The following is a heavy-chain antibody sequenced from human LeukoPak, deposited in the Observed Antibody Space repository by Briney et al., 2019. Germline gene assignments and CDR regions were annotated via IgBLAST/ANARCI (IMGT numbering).Heavy chain of an antibody. Sequence: ASVKVSCKASGYTFTGYYMHWVRQAPGQGLEWMGWINPNSGGTNYAQKFQGRVTMTRDTSISTAYMELSRLRSDDTAIYYCIVSGYSGYDFDYRGQGTLVTVSS. CDR2: INPNSGGT. D-gene: IGHD5-12*01. CDR3: IVSGYSGYDFDY. CDR1: GYTFTGYY. J-gene: IGHJ4*02. V-gene: IGHV1-2*02.